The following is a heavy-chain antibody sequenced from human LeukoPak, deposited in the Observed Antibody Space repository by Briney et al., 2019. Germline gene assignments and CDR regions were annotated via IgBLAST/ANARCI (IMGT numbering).Heavy chain of an antibody. D-gene: IGHD5-12*01. J-gene: IGHJ4*02. Sequence: KPSETLSLTCTVSGGSISSSSYYWGWIRQPPGKGLEWIGNIYYTGSTYYSPSFKSRVTISIDTSKSQFSLKLSSVTAADTAVYYCARGSRSIVATSPEDYWGQGTLVTVSS. CDR3: ARGSRSIVATSPEDY. V-gene: IGHV4-39*07. CDR1: GGSISSSSYY. CDR2: IYYTGST.